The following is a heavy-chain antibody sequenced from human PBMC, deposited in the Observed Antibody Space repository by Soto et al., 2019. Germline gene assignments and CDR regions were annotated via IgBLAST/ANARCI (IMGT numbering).Heavy chain of an antibody. J-gene: IGHJ4*02. CDR1: GFTFTSYT. V-gene: IGHV3-21*01. Sequence: EVQLVESGGGLVKPGGSLRLSCEASGFTFTSYTMTWVRQAPGKGLEWVSSVSSSSDNIYYADSVKGRFTISRDNAKASLYLQMQSLRAEDTAVYYCARERFGSPFDYWGQGTLVTVSS. CDR2: VSSSSDNI. D-gene: IGHD3-3*01. CDR3: ARERFGSPFDY.